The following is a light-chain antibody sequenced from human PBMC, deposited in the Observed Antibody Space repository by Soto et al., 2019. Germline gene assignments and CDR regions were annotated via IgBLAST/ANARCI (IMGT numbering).Light chain of an antibody. Sequence: DIQMTQSLSSLSASVGDRVTITCRASQSISTYLNWYQQKPGKAPKLLIYAASSLQSGVPSRFSGSGSGTDFTLTISSLRPEDFATYYCQQGYSTPRTLGQEPKVEIK. V-gene: IGKV1-39*01. CDR2: AAS. CDR3: QQGYSTPRT. CDR1: QSISTY. J-gene: IGKJ1*01.